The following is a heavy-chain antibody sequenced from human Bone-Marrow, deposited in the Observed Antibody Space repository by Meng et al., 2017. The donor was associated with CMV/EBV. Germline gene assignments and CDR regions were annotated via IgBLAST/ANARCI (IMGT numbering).Heavy chain of an antibody. CDR3: ALYSGSMEGLDD. V-gene: IGHV4-59*01. CDR2: IYYSGST. CDR1: GGPISGYY. Sequence: GSLRLSCTVSGGPISGYYWSWIRQPPGKGLEWIGYIYYSGSTNYNPSHKSRVTISVDTSKNQFSLKLSSVTAADTAAYYCALYSGSMEGLDDWGQGTRVTGSS. J-gene: IGHJ4*02. D-gene: IGHD1-26*01.